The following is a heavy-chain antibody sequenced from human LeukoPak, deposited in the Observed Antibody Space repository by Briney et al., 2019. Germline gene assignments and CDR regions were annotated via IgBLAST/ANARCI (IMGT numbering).Heavy chain of an antibody. CDR2: IYYSGST. J-gene: IGHJ4*02. V-gene: IGHV4-39*01. Sequence: SETLSLTCTVSGGSISSSSYYWGWIRQPPGKGLEWTGSIYYSGSTYYNPSLKSRVTISVDTSKNQFSLKLSSVTAADTAVYYCARCGYYDFWSGYNPATFDYWGQGTLVTVSS. D-gene: IGHD3-3*01. CDR1: GGSISSSSYY. CDR3: ARCGYYDFWSGYNPATFDY.